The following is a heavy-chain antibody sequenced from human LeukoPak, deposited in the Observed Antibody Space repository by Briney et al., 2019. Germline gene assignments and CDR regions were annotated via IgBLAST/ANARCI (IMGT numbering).Heavy chain of an antibody. V-gene: IGHV1-2*02. CDR2: INPNSGGT. D-gene: IGHD4/OR15-4a*01. Sequence: ASVKVSCKASGYTFTAYSMHWVRQAPGQGLERMGWINPNSGGTDCAQRFQGRVTMTRDTSSNTAYMELSSLTGDDTASFFCARETTPNIEGATWGWFDPWGQGTLVTVSS. J-gene: IGHJ5*02. CDR1: GYTFTAYS. CDR3: ARETTPNIEGATWGWFDP.